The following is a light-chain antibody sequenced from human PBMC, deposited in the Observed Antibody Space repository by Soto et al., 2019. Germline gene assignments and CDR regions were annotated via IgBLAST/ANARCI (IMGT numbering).Light chain of an antibody. CDR2: DAS. V-gene: IGKV3-11*01. J-gene: IGKJ1*01. Sequence: DIVLTQSPATLSLSPGERATSSFRASQSVSGYLAWFQQNTGQAPRLLTYDASTRATGIPARFSGSGFGTDYTLPIRSPEPRDFAVHYCQQHSKWRTFGQGTKVDI. CDR1: QSVSGY. CDR3: QQHSKWRT.